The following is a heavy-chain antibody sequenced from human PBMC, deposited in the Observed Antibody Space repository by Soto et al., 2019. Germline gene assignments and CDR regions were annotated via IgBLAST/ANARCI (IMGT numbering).Heavy chain of an antibody. V-gene: IGHV5-51*01. CDR3: ARNRFVYQDAFDI. CDR1: GYSFTTYW. J-gene: IGHJ3*02. CDR2: IYPGDSDT. Sequence: GESLKISCKGSGYSFTTYWIAWVRQMPGKGLEWMGIIYPGDSDTRYSPSFQGQVTISADKSTSTAYLQWSSLKVSDTAMYYCARNRFVYQDAFDIWGLGTMVTVSS. D-gene: IGHD2-2*01.